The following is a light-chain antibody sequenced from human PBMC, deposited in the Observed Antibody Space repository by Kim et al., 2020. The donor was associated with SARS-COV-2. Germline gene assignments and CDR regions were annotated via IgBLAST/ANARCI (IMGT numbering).Light chain of an antibody. CDR1: QSISGR. CDR2: KAS. V-gene: IGKV1-5*03. Sequence: SAYLGGTISITCRASQSISGRLAWYQQKPGKAPKVLISKASSLESGVPSRFSGSGSGTEYTLTIYSLQPDGFATYYCQQYHAYSTFGQGTKVDIK. J-gene: IGKJ2*01. CDR3: QQYHAYST.